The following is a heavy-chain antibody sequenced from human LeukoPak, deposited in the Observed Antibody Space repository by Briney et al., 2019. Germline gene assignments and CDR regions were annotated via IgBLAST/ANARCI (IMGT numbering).Heavy chain of an antibody. CDR2: IKSDGKT. V-gene: IGHV3-74*01. J-gene: IGHJ1*01. CDR1: GFTFSSYW. CDR3: ARAPSEIGGYYPEYFRH. Sequence: GGSLRLSCAASGFTFSSYWMHWDRQAPGKGLVWVSRIKSDGKTNYADSVKGRFTISRDNAKNTVSLQMNSLSSDDTCVYYCARAPSEIGGYYPEYFRHWGQGTLVTVSS. D-gene: IGHD3-22*01.